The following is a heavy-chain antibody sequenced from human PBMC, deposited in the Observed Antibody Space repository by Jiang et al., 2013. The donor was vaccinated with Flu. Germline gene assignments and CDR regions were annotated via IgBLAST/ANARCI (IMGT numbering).Heavy chain of an antibody. V-gene: IGHV4-39*01. CDR3: ARRSGAYYYGSGRFDY. J-gene: IGHJ4*02. CDR1: GGSISSSNYY. CDR2: IYYSGST. D-gene: IGHD3-10*01. Sequence: KPSETLSLTCTVSGGSISSSNYYWGWIRQPPGKGLEWIASIYYSGSTYYNPSLKSRVTISVDTSKNQFSLKLSSVTAADTAVYYCARRSGAYYYGSGRFDYWGQGTLVTVSS.